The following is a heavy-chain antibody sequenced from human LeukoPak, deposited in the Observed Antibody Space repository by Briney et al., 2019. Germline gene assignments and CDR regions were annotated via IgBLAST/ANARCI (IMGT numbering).Heavy chain of an antibody. V-gene: IGHV4-34*01. CDR1: GGSFSGYY. CDR2: IYYSGST. D-gene: IGHD3-10*01. J-gene: IGHJ6*02. CDR3: ARDRSLYYYGMDV. Sequence: PSETLSLTCAVYGGSFSGYYWSWIRQPPGKGLEWIGYIYYSGSTYYNPSLKSRVTISVDTSKNQFSLKLSSVTAADTAVYYCARDRSLYYYGMDVWGQGTTVTVSS.